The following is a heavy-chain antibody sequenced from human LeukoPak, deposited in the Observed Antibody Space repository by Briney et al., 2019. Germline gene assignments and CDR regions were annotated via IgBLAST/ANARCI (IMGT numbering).Heavy chain of an antibody. CDR1: GFTFSSCE. D-gene: IGHD2-2*01. Sequence: GGSLRLSCAASGFTFSSCEMNWVRQAPGKGLEWVSYISSSGSTIYYADSVKGRFTISRDNAKNSLYLQMNSLRAEDTAVYYCAAVGYCSSTSCYVGYFDYWGQGTLVTVSS. V-gene: IGHV3-48*03. CDR3: AAVGYCSSTSCYVGYFDY. CDR2: ISSSGSTI. J-gene: IGHJ4*02.